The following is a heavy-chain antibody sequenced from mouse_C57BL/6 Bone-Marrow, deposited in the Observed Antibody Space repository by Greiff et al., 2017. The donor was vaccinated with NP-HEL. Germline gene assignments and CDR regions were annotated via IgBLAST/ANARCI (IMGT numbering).Heavy chain of an antibody. CDR3: ARSNYYGYDNYFDY. Sequence: QVQLQQSGPELVKPGASVKMSCKASGYTFTTYHIEWLKQNHGKSLEWIGNFNPYNDDTKYNEKFKGKATLTVDKSSSTVYLELSRLTSDYAAVYDCARSNYYGYDNYFDYWGQGTTLTVSS. CDR2: FNPYNDDT. CDR1: GYTFTTYH. D-gene: IGHD2-2*01. J-gene: IGHJ2*01. V-gene: IGHV1-47*01.